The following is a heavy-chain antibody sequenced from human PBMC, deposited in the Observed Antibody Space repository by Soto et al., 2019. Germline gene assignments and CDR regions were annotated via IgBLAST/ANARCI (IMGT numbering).Heavy chain of an antibody. Sequence: VQLVQSGAEVEQPGASVKVSCQASGYNFNTYDINWVRQATGQGLEWMGWMSPSSGNTGYAQKFQGRVTMTRDTSVSTAYMELNSLTSDDTAVYYCARGITQGYDYWGQEPRSPSLQ. J-gene: IGHJ4*01. CDR1: GYNFNTYD. CDR3: ARGITQGYDY. CDR2: MSPSSGNT. V-gene: IGHV1-8*02. D-gene: IGHD1-20*01.